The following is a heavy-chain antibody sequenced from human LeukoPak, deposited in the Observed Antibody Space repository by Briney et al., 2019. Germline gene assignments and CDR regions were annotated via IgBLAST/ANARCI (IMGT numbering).Heavy chain of an antibody. V-gene: IGHV3-23*01. CDR2: ISDSGSRT. J-gene: IGHJ4*02. CDR1: GFTVDTYW. Sequence: PGGSLRLSCVASGFTVDTYWMSWVRQAPGKGLEWVSGISDSGSRTYYADSVKGRFTITRDNSKNTLSLQMNSLRAEDTAVYYCAKDGDWGQGTLVTVSS. CDR3: AKDGD.